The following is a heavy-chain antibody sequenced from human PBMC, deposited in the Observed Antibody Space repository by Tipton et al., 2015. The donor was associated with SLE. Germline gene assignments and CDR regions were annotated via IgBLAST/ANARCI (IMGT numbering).Heavy chain of an antibody. D-gene: IGHD6-13*01. V-gene: IGHV4-34*01. J-gene: IGHJ4*02. CDR3: ARVIAAAGTGGYFDY. CDR1: GGSLSGYY. Sequence: LRLSCAVYGGSLSGYYWSWIRQPPGKGLEWIGEINHSGSTNYNPSLKSRVTISVDTSKNQFSLKMSSVTAPDTAVYYCARVIAAAGTGGYFDYWGQGTLVTVSS. CDR2: INHSGST.